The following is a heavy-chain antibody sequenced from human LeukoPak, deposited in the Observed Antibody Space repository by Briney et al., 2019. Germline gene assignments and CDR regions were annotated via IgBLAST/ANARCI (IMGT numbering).Heavy chain of an antibody. Sequence: SETLSLTCAVYGGSFSGYYWSWIRQPAGKGLEWIGRIYTSGSTNYNPSLKSRVTMSVDTSKNQFSLKLSSVTAADTAVYYCARETTVTTSDYFDYWGQGTLVTVSS. D-gene: IGHD4-17*01. V-gene: IGHV4-4*07. CDR3: ARETTVTTSDYFDY. J-gene: IGHJ4*02. CDR2: IYTSGST. CDR1: GGSFSGYY.